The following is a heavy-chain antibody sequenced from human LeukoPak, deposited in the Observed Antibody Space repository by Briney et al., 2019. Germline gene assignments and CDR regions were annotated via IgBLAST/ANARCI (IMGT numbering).Heavy chain of an antibody. Sequence: SDTLSLTCSLSVRSITNYYWSWIRQPPGKGLEWIAWINSIGSTAYNPSLKSQVTISLGTSNNHFSLRLTSVTASDTAVYYCARTGEYSGSGPSWAFDSWGQGTMVTVSS. V-gene: IGHV4-59*07. D-gene: IGHD3-10*01. CDR1: VRSITNYY. J-gene: IGHJ3*02. CDR2: INSIGST. CDR3: ARTGEYSGSGPSWAFDS.